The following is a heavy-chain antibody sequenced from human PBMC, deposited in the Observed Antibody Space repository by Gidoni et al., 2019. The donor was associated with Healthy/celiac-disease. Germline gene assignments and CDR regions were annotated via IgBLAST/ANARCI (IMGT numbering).Heavy chain of an antibody. V-gene: IGHV4-30-2*01. D-gene: IGHD2-2*01. CDR3: ARETVGYCSSTSCYGTYYYYMDV. Sequence: QLQLQESGSGLVKPSQTLSLTCAVSGGSISSGGYSWSWIRQPPGKGLEWIGYIYHSGSTYYNPSLKSRVTISVDRSKNQFSLKLSSVTAADTAVYYCARETVGYCSSTSCYGTYYYYMDVWGKGTTVTVSS. J-gene: IGHJ6*03. CDR2: IYHSGST. CDR1: GGSISSGGYS.